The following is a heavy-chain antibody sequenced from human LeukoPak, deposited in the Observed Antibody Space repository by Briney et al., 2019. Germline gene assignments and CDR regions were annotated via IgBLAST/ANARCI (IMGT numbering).Heavy chain of an antibody. CDR1: GYTFTGYY. CDR2: INPNSGGT. CDR3: ARGEVWEPLFDR. V-gene: IGHV1-2*02. Sequence: ASVKVSCKASGYTFTGYYVHWVRQAPGQGLEWMGWINPNSGGTNYAQKFQGRVTMTRDTSISTAYMELSRLRSDDTAEYYCARGEVWEPLFDRWGQGTLVTVSS. D-gene: IGHD1-14*01. J-gene: IGHJ4*02.